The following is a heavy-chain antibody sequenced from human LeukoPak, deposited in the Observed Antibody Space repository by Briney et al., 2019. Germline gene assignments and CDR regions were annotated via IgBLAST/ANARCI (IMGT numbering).Heavy chain of an antibody. CDR2: ISSTGGTI. D-gene: IGHD1-1*01. J-gene: IGHJ3*02. Sequence: GGSLRLSCAASGFTFSSYEMNWVRQAPGKGLEWVSYISSTGGTIYHADSVKGRFTISRDNAKNSLYLQMNSLRAEDTAVYYCARPTGNAFDIWGQGTMVTVSS. V-gene: IGHV3-48*03. CDR3: ARPTGNAFDI. CDR1: GFTFSSYE.